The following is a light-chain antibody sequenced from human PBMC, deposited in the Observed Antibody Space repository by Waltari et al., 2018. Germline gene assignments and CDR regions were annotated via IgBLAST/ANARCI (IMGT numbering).Light chain of an antibody. J-gene: IGKJ1*01. CDR3: LQYNTIPRT. CDR1: QSVLYSSNNKDY. CDR2: WAS. Sequence: DIVMTQSPDSLAVSLGERATINCKSSQSVLYSSNNKDYLAWYQQKPGQPPKLLISWASTRESGVPDRFSGSGSGTDFTLTISSLQAEDVAVYYCLQYNTIPRTFGQGTKVEIK. V-gene: IGKV4-1*01.